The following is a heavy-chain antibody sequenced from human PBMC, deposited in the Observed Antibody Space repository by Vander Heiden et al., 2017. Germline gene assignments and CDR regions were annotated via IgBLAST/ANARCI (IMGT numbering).Heavy chain of an antibody. J-gene: IGHJ5*02. V-gene: IGHV4-39*01. Sequence: QLQLQESGPGLVKPSETLSLTCTVSGGSISSSSYYWGWIRQPPGKGLEWIGSIYYSGSTYYNPSLKSRVTISVDTSKNQFSLKLSSVTAADTAVYYCARHIWDIPLRFLEWFSYLPNWFDPWGQGTLVTVSS. CDR3: ARHIWDIPLRFLEWFSYLPNWFDP. D-gene: IGHD3-3*01. CDR1: GGSISSSSYY. CDR2: IYYSGST.